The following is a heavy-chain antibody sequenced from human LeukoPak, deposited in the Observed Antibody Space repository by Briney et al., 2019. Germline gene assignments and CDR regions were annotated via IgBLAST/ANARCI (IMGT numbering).Heavy chain of an antibody. CDR3: AKIGTSGDIVGATRLRAFDI. D-gene: IGHD1-26*01. CDR1: GFTFSSYG. V-gene: IGHV3-30*18. Sequence: GGSLRLSCAASGFTFSSYGMHWVRQAPGKGLEWVAVISYDGSNKYYADSVKGRFTISRDNSKNTLYLQMNSLRAEDTAVYNCAKIGTSGDIVGATRLRAFDIWGQGTMVTVSS. CDR2: ISYDGSNK. J-gene: IGHJ3*02.